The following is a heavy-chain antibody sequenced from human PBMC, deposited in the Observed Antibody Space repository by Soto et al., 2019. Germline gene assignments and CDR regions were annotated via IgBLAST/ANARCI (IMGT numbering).Heavy chain of an antibody. D-gene: IGHD2-8*01. CDR2: ISYDGSNK. CDR3: ASGVMAVRGAEYFQH. CDR1: GFTFSSYA. Sequence: QVQLVESGGGVVQPGRSLRLSCAASGFTFSSYAMHWVRQAPGKGLEWVAVISYDGSNKYYADSVKGRFTISRDNSKNPLYLQMNSLRAEDTAVYYCASGVMAVRGAEYFQHWGQGTLVTVSS. V-gene: IGHV3-30-3*01. J-gene: IGHJ1*01.